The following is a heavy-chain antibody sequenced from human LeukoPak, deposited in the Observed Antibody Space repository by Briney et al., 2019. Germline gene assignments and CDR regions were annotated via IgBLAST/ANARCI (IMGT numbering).Heavy chain of an antibody. Sequence: SETLSLTCTVSGGSISSHYWSWIRQPPGKGLEWIGYIYYSGSTNYNPSLKSRVTISVDTSKNQFSLKLRSVTAADTAVYYCATSYYYDSSGYYVGYWGQGTLVTVSS. V-gene: IGHV4-59*11. CDR2: IYYSGST. CDR1: GGSISSHY. D-gene: IGHD3-22*01. J-gene: IGHJ4*02. CDR3: ATSYYYDSSGYYVGY.